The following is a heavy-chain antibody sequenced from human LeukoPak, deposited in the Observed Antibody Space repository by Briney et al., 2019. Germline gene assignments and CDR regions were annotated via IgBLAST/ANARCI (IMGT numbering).Heavy chain of an antibody. Sequence: ASVKVSCKASGYTFTSYGISWVRQAPGQGLEWMGWISAYNGNTNYAQKLQGRVTMTTDTSTSTACMELRSLRSDDTALYYCAIPAGRGAHTRDYWGQGTLVTVSS. V-gene: IGHV1-18*01. J-gene: IGHJ4*02. CDR3: AIPAGRGAHTRDY. CDR1: GYTFTSYG. D-gene: IGHD1-26*01. CDR2: ISAYNGNT.